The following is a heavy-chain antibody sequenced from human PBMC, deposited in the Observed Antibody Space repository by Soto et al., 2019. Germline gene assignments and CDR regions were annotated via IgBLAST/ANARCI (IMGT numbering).Heavy chain of an antibody. D-gene: IGHD3-16*01. CDR2: ISYDGSNK. J-gene: IGHJ4*02. CDR3: AKDLHMITCGSPFDY. Sequence: GRSLRLSCAASGFTFSIYGMHLVRQAPGKGLEWVAVISYDGSNKYYADSVKGRFTISRDNSKNTLYLQMNSLRAEDTAVYYCAKDLHMITCGSPFDYWGQGTLVPGSS. CDR1: GFTFSIYG. V-gene: IGHV3-30*18.